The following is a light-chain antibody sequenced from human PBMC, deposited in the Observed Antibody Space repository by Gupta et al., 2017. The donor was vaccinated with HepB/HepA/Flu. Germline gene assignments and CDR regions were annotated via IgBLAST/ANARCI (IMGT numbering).Light chain of an antibody. J-gene: IGKJ3*01. V-gene: IGKV2-28*01. CDR1: QSLLHSNGYNY. CDR3: MQVLHSPFT. CDR2: LGS. Sequence: DVVMNQSPLSLPVTPGEPASISCRSSQSLLHSNGYNYVDWYVQRPGQSPQVLIYLGSIRASGVPDRFSGSVLGTDFTLKISRVEAEDVGVYYCMQVLHSPFTFGPGTKVDIK.